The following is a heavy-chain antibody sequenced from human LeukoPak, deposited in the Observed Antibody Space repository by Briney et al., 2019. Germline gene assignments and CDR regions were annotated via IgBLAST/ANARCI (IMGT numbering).Heavy chain of an antibody. J-gene: IGHJ4*02. Sequence: GASVTVSCKASGYTFTSYDINWVRQAPGQGLEWMGWMNPNSGNAGYAQKFQGRVTMTRNTSISTAYMALSSLRSEDTAVYYCARGMVRKIAAAGIGYWGQGTLVTVSS. CDR1: GYTFTSYD. CDR2: MNPNSGNA. CDR3: ARGMVRKIAAAGIGY. D-gene: IGHD6-13*01. V-gene: IGHV1-8*01.